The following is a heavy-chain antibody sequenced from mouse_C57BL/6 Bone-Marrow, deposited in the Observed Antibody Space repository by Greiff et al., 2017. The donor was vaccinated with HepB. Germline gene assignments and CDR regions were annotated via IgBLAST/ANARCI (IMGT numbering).Heavy chain of an antibody. CDR2: IDPSDSYT. V-gene: IGHV1-50*01. Sequence: VQLQQPGAELVKPGASVKLSCKASGYTFTSYWMQWVKQRPGQGLEWIGEIDPSDSYTNYNQKFKGKATLTVDPSSSTAYMQLSSLTSEDSAVYYCARVITTVVAHWYFDVWGTGTTVTVSS. J-gene: IGHJ1*03. D-gene: IGHD1-1*01. CDR3: ARVITTVVAHWYFDV. CDR1: GYTFTSYW.